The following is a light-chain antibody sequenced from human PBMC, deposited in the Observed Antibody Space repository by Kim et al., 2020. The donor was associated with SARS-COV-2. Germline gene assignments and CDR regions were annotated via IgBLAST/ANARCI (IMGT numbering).Light chain of an antibody. Sequence: EIVLTQSPGTLSLSPGERATLSCRASQSISRIHLAWYQQKPGQTPRLLIYETSSRATGVPDRFSGSGSGTDFTLTISQLEPEDYAVYYCQQYVNSQWSFDQGTKVDIK. CDR1: QSISRIH. CDR3: QQYVNSQWS. CDR2: ETS. J-gene: IGKJ1*01. V-gene: IGKV3-20*01.